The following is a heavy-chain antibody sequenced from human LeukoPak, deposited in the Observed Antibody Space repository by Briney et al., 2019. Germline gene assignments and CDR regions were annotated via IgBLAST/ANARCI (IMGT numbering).Heavy chain of an antibody. CDR1: GFTFSSYW. CDR2: IKQDGSEK. J-gene: IGHJ3*02. D-gene: IGHD2-2*01. V-gene: IGHV3-7*01. CDR3: ARLRDIVVVPAAIDAFDI. Sequence: GGSLRLSCAASGFTFSSYWMSWVRQAPGKGLEWVAIIKQDGSEKYYVDSVKGRFTISRDNAKNSLYLQMNSLRAEDTAVYYCARLRDIVVVPAAIDAFDIWGQGTMVTVSS.